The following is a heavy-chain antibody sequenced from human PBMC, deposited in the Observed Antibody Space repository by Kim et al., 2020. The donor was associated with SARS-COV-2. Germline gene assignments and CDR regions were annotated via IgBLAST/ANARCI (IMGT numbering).Heavy chain of an antibody. D-gene: IGHD6-6*01. CDR3: ARGNASSPDY. CDR2: INPNSGGP. J-gene: IGHJ4*02. V-gene: IGHV1-2*02. Sequence: ASVKVSCKASGYTFTGYHIHWVRQAPGQGLEWIGWINPNSGGPHYAQKFEGRVTLTRDTSINTASMELNSLRSDDTAVFYCARGNASSPDYWGQGTLVTVSS. CDR1: GYTFTGYH.